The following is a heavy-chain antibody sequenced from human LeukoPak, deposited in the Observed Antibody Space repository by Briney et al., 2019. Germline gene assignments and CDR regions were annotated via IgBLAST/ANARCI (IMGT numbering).Heavy chain of an antibody. V-gene: IGHV4-31*03. CDR1: GGSISSAGYY. D-gene: IGHD6-13*01. CDR3: ARHRITAAGSYYFDY. Sequence: SQTLSLTCSVSGGSISSAGYYWNWIRQHPGKGLEWIGYIYYSGSTYYNPSLTSRVTISVDTSKNQFSLKLSSVTAADTAVYYCARHRITAAGSYYFDYWGQGTLVTVSS. CDR2: IYYSGST. J-gene: IGHJ4*02.